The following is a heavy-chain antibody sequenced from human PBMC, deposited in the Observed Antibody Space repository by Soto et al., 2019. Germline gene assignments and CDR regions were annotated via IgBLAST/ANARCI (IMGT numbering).Heavy chain of an antibody. CDR2: ISGSGGST. CDR3: AKSRAPLPNSSGYYLYFDY. V-gene: IGHV3-23*01. Sequence: GGSLRLSCAASGFTFSSYAVSWVRQAPGKGLEWVSAISGSGGSTYYADSVKGRFTISRDNSKNTLYLQMNSLRAEDTAVYYCAKSRAPLPNSSGYYLYFDYWGQGTLVTVSS. J-gene: IGHJ4*02. D-gene: IGHD3-22*01. CDR1: GFTFSSYA.